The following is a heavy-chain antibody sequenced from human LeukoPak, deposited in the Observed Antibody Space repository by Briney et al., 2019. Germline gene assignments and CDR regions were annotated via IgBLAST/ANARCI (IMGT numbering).Heavy chain of an antibody. Sequence: ASVKVSCKASGYTFTNYHMHWVRQAPGQGLEWMGIINPSGGRTSYAQKFQGRVTMTRDMSTSTVYMELSSLISEDTAVYCCARGGGEGVTIYAFDIWGQGTMVTVSS. CDR2: INPSGGRT. D-gene: IGHD3-10*01. V-gene: IGHV1-46*01. CDR3: ARGGGEGVTIYAFDI. J-gene: IGHJ3*02. CDR1: GYTFTNYH.